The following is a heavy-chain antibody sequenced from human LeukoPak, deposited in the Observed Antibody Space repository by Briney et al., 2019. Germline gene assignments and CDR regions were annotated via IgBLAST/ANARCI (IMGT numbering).Heavy chain of an antibody. V-gene: IGHV4-4*07. J-gene: IGHJ6*03. CDR1: GDSISSYY. CDR3: ARDLLLKYYYYMDV. CDR2: IYTSGST. Sequence: SETLSLTCTVSGDSISSYYWSWIRQPAGKGLEWIGRIYTSGSTNYNPSLKSRVTMSVDTSKNQFSLKLSSVTAADTAVYYCARDLLLKYYYYMDVWGKGTTVTVSS.